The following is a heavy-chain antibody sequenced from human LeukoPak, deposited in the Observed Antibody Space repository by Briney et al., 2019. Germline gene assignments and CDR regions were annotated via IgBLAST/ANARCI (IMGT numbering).Heavy chain of an antibody. J-gene: IGHJ4*02. CDR3: TTDQYYYDSSGYYSFFDY. CDR2: IKSKTDGGTT. CDR1: GFTFSNAW. V-gene: IGHV3-15*01. Sequence: GGSLRLSCVASGFTFSNAWMSWVRQAPGKGLEWVGRIKSKTDGGTTDYAAPVKGRFTISRDDSKNTLYLQMNSLKTEDTAVYYCTTDQYYYDSSGYYSFFDYWGQGTLVTVSS. D-gene: IGHD3-22*01.